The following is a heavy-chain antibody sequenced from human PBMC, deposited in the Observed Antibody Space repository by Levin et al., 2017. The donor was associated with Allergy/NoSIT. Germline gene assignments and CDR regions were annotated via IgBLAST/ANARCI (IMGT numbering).Heavy chain of an antibody. D-gene: IGHD4-11*01. CDR3: ARLHDYSDFDY. Sequence: GGSLRLSCAASGFTFSTYWMGWVRQAPGKGLEWVGNIKQDGSEEYYVDSVKGRFTISRDSTKKSLYLQMNSLRAEDTAVYYCARLHDYSDFDYWGQGTLVTVSS. J-gene: IGHJ4*02. V-gene: IGHV3-7*01. CDR1: GFTFSTYW. CDR2: IKQDGSEE.